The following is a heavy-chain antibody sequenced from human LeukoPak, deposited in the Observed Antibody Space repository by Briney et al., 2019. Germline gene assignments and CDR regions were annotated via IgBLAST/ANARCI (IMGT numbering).Heavy chain of an antibody. V-gene: IGHV3-21*04. J-gene: IGHJ4*02. CDR1: GFTFSSYS. CDR2: ISSTSTYI. D-gene: IGHD5-12*01. CDR3: AKDRLSGYSGGVIDY. Sequence: GGFLRLSCAASGFTFSSYSMNWVRQAPGKGLEWVSSISSTSTYIYYAESVKGRFTISRDNAKNSLYLQMNSLRAEDMALYYCAKDRLSGYSGGVIDYWGQGTLVTVSS.